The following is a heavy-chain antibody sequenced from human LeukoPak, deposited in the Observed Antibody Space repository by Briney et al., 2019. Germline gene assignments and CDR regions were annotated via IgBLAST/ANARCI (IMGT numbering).Heavy chain of an antibody. CDR3: ATNYYDSSGYYTIYYYGMDV. V-gene: IGHV1-2*02. CDR1: GYTFTGYY. D-gene: IGHD3-22*01. J-gene: IGHJ6*02. CDR2: INPNSGGT. Sequence: GASVKVSCKASGYTFTGYYMHWVRQAPGQGLEWMGWINPNSGGTNYAQKFQGRVTMTRDTSISTAYMELSRLRSDDTAVYYCATNYYDSSGYYTIYYYGMDVWGQGTTVTVSS.